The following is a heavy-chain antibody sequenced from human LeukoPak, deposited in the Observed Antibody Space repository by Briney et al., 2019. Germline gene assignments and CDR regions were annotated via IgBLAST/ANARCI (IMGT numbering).Heavy chain of an antibody. CDR3: ARDLGYYDTSGP. D-gene: IGHD3-22*01. Sequence: GGSLRLSCAASGFTFSSYSMNWVRQAPGKGLEWVSSISSSSNYIYYADSVKGRFTISRDNAKPSLYLQMNSLRAEDTAVYYCARDLGYYDTSGPWGQGTLVTVSS. CDR2: ISSSSNYI. V-gene: IGHV3-21*01. J-gene: IGHJ5*02. CDR1: GFTFSSYS.